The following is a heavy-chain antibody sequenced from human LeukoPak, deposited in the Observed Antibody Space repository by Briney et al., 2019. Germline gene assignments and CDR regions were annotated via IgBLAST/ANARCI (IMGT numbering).Heavy chain of an antibody. CDR1: GYTFTGYY. Sequence: ASVKVSCKASGYTFTGYYMHWVRQAPGQGLEWMGWINPNSGGTNYAQKFQGRVTMTRDTSISTAYMELSRLRSDDTAVYYCARGGVWRSWYHWYFDLWGRGTLVTVSS. CDR2: INPNSGGT. D-gene: IGHD6-13*01. CDR3: ARGGVWRSWYHWYFDL. V-gene: IGHV1-2*02. J-gene: IGHJ2*01.